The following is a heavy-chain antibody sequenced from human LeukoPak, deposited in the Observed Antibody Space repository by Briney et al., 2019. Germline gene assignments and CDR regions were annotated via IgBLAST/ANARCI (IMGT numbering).Heavy chain of an antibody. Sequence: ESGGSLRLSCAASGFTFSSYSMHWVRQAPGKGLESISAISGDGGNTYYANSVKGRFTISRDNSENTLYLQMGSLTVEDMAVYYCARPLRLYYYYYGMDVWGQGTTVTVSS. CDR3: ARPLRLYYYYYGMDV. J-gene: IGHJ6*02. V-gene: IGHV3-64*01. CDR1: GFTFSSYS. CDR2: ISGDGGNT.